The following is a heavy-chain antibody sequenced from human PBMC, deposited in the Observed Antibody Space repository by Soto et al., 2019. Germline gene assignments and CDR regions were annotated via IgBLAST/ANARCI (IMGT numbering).Heavy chain of an antibody. J-gene: IGHJ6*02. Sequence: ASVKVSCQASGYTFTGYYMHWVRQAPGQGLEWMGWINPNSGGTNYAQKFQGRATMTRDTSISTAYMELSRLSSDDTAVYYCASGYGSGADNKYYYYYYGMDVWGQGTTVTVSS. CDR1: GYTFTGYY. CDR2: INPNSGGT. V-gene: IGHV1-2*02. D-gene: IGHD3-10*01. CDR3: ASGYGSGADNKYYYYYYGMDV.